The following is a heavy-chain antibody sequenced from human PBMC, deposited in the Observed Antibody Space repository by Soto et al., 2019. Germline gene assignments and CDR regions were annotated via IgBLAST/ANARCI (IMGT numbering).Heavy chain of an antibody. Sequence: EVQLLESGGGLVQPGGSLRLSCAASGFTFSSYAMSWVRQAPGKGLEWVSAISGSGGSTYYADSVKGRFTISRDNSKNTLYLQMNSLRAEDTAVYYCAKDLGYYDFWSGYYDFDYWGQGTLVTVSS. CDR2: ISGSGGST. CDR1: GFTFSSYA. D-gene: IGHD3-3*01. J-gene: IGHJ4*02. CDR3: AKDLGYYDFWSGYYDFDY. V-gene: IGHV3-23*01.